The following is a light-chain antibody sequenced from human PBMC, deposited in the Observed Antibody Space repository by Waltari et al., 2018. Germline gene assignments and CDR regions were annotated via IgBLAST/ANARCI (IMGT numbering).Light chain of an antibody. J-gene: IGLJ1*01. CDR1: SPNIGADYD. CDR2: GNN. Sequence: QSVLTPPPSVSGAPGQRVTISCTGSSPNIGADYDVHWYQQLPGTAPKRLIEGNNNRPSGVPDRCSGSKSGTSASLAITGLQAEDEADYFCQSYDSSLSDSYVFGTGTKVTVL. V-gene: IGLV1-40*01. CDR3: QSYDSSLSDSYV.